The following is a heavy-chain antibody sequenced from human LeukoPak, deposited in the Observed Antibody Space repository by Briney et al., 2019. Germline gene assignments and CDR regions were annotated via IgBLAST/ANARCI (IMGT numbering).Heavy chain of an antibody. CDR2: IRSDGSIK. D-gene: IGHD2-2*02. Sequence: QPGGSLRLSCAASGFTFSSYGMHWVRQAPGKGLEWVAFIRSDGSIKYYTESLKGRFTISRDNSKNTLYLQMNSLRAEDTAVYYCARRLYCSGTSCYTGPDALDVWGQGTVVTVSS. V-gene: IGHV3-30*02. CDR1: GFTFSSYG. J-gene: IGHJ3*01. CDR3: ARRLYCSGTSCYTGPDALDV.